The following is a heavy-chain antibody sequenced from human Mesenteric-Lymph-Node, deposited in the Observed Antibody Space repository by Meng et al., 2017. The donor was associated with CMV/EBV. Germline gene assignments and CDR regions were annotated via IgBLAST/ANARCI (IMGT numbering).Heavy chain of an antibody. Sequence: SETLSLTCTVSGGSISSYYWSWIRQPPGKGLEWIGYIYYRGSTNYNSSLKSRVTISVDTSKNQFSLRLNSVTAADTAVYYCARDSYFDYWGQGTLVTVSS. CDR3: ARDSYFDY. CDR2: IYYRGST. J-gene: IGHJ4*02. CDR1: GGSISSYY. V-gene: IGHV4-59*12.